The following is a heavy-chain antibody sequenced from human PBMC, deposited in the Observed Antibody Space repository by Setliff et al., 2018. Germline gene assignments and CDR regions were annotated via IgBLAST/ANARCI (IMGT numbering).Heavy chain of an antibody. CDR1: GYTFTSYG. Sequence: ASVKVSCKASGYTFTSYGINWVRQAPGQRLEWVGWISGYNGDTNYAQKFQGRVTMATDRSTRTAYMELRSLISDDTAVYYCARCFPFLSGYDRGAFDSWGQGTLVTV. D-gene: IGHD5-12*01. CDR2: ISGYNGDT. V-gene: IGHV1-18*01. CDR3: ARCFPFLSGYDRGAFDS. J-gene: IGHJ4*02.